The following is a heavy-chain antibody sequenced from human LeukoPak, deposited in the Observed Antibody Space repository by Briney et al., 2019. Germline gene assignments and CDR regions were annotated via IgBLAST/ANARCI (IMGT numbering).Heavy chain of an antibody. D-gene: IGHD6-19*01. CDR1: GFTFSSYG. CDR2: IRCDGSNK. CDR3: ARLGEFRSGWYEVSDS. J-gene: IGHJ5*01. V-gene: IGHV3-30*02. Sequence: PGGSLRLSCAASGFTFSSYGMHWVRQAPGKGLEWVAFIRCDGSNKYYADSVKGRFTISRDNAKNSLYLQMNSLRAEDTAVYYCARLGEFRSGWYEVSDSWGQGTLVTVSS.